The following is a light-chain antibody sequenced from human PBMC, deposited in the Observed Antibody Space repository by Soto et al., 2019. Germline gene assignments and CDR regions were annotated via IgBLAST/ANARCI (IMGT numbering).Light chain of an antibody. V-gene: IGLV2-14*01. J-gene: IGLJ2*01. Sequence: QSVLTQPASVSGSPGQSITISCTGTSSDVGGYNYVSWYQQHPGKAPKLMIYDVTYRPSGVSNRFLGSKSGNTASLTISGLQAEDEADYYCSSYTSSSTLVVFGGGTKLTVL. CDR1: SSDVGGYNY. CDR3: SSYTSSSTLVV. CDR2: DVT.